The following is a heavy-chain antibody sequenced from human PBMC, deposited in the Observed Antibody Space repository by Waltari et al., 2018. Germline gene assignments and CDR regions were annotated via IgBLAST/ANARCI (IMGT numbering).Heavy chain of an antibody. CDR2: IMPDISET. CDR1: GGPFTSAR. J-gene: IGHJ6*03. CDR3: AGGDGGYYYYKMDV. V-gene: IGHV1-69*02. D-gene: IGHD3-10*01. Sequence: QVQLVQSGAEAKKPGSSVRVSCRASGGPFTSARVNWVRQAPGKGLEWMGRIMPDISETKYEVKFQGRITITADKSTGTVYMELSSLRSDDTAVYYCAGGDGGYYYYKMDVWGQGTTVTVSS.